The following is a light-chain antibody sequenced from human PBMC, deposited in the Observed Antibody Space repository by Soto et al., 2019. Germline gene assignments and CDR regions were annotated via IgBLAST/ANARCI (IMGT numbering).Light chain of an antibody. CDR2: WAS. J-gene: IGKJ1*01. Sequence: DIVMTQSPDSLAVSLGERATINCKSSQSVLYSSNNKNYLAWYQQKPGQSPKLLIYWASTRESGVPDRFSGSGSGTDFTLTISSLQAEDVAVYYCQQYYSTPAWTFGQGTKVEI. V-gene: IGKV4-1*01. CDR1: QSVLYSSNNKNY. CDR3: QQYYSTPAWT.